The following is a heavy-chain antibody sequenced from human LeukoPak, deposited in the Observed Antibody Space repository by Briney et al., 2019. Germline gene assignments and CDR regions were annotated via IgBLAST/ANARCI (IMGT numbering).Heavy chain of an antibody. Sequence: PGGSLRLYCAASGFTFSNYWMTWVRQAPGKGLEWVANIKRDGSEKQYVDSVKGRFTISRDNAKNSLDLEMNSLRAEDTAVYYCARDPGANYWGAFEIWGQGTMVIVSS. D-gene: IGHD4/OR15-4a*01. CDR2: IKRDGSEK. V-gene: IGHV3-7*01. CDR3: ARDPGANYWGAFEI. J-gene: IGHJ3*02. CDR1: GFTFSNYW.